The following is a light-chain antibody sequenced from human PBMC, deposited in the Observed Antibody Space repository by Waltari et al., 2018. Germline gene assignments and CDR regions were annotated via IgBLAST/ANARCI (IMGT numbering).Light chain of an antibody. J-gene: IGKJ1*01. CDR3: QQYNSYPWT. Sequence: DIQMTQSPSTLSASVGDRVTITCRASQSISSWLAWYQQKPGKAPKLPIDNAASLESGVPSRFSGSGSGTEFTLTISSLQPDDFATYYCQQYNSYPWTFGQGTKVEIK. V-gene: IGKV1-5*03. CDR2: NAA. CDR1: QSISSW.